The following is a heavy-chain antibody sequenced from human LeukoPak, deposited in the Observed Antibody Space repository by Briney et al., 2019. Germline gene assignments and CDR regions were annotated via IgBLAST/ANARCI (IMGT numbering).Heavy chain of an antibody. Sequence: PTGGSLRLSCAASGFTFSSYGMHWVRQAPGKGLEWVAVIWYDGSNKYYAESVKGRFTISRDNSRNTVFLQMNSLRAEDTAIYYCATDISTHYFGSWGQGTLVTVSS. J-gene: IGHJ4*02. CDR3: ATDISTHYFGS. V-gene: IGHV3-33*01. CDR1: GFTFSSYG. CDR2: IWYDGSNK. D-gene: IGHD3-9*01.